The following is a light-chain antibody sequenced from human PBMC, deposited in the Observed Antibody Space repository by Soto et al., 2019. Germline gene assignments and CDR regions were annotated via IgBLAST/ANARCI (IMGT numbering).Light chain of an antibody. CDR2: SAS. Sequence: EIVLTQSPGTLSLSPGERATLSCRASQSVTSTYLAWFQQKPGQAPRLLIYSASSRAPGIPDRFSGSVSGTDFTLTISRLEPEDFAAYYCQQYGSSSWTFGQGTKV. V-gene: IGKV3-20*01. CDR3: QQYGSSSWT. J-gene: IGKJ1*01. CDR1: QSVTSTY.